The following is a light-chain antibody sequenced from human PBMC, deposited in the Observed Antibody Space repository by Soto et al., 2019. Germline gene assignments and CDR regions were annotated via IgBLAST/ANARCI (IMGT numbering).Light chain of an antibody. J-gene: IGKJ1*01. Sequence: ELVLTQSPGTLSLSPGDSAALSCKASQIGSGNYLSWYQQKSGQAPRLLIYATSTRAPGIPDRFSGSGSATDFSLIISRLEPEDSAVYSCQHFGYPQWTFGRGTKVDI. CDR3: QHFGYPQWT. CDR2: ATS. V-gene: IGKV3-20*01. CDR1: QIGSGNY.